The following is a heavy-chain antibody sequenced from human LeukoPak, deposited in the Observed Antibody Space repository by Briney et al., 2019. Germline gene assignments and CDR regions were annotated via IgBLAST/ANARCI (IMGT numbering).Heavy chain of an antibody. Sequence: SETLSLTRTVSGGSISSSSYYWGWIPQPPGKGLEWIGSIYYSGSTYYNPSLKSRVTISVDTSKNQFSLKLSSVTAADTAVYYCARRSRERYYFDYWGQGTLVTVSS. CDR2: IYYSGST. J-gene: IGHJ4*02. CDR1: GGSISSSSYY. V-gene: IGHV4-39*01. CDR3: ARRSRERYYFDY. D-gene: IGHD1-26*01.